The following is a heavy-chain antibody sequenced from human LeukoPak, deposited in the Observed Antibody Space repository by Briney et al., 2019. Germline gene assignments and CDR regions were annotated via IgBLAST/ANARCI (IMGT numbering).Heavy chain of an antibody. V-gene: IGHV3-48*04. CDR1: GFTFSSYS. Sequence: GGSLRLSCAASGFTFSSYSMNWVRQAPGEGLEWVSYISSSVSTIYYADSVKGRFTISRDNAKNSLYLQMNSLRAEDTAVYYCAELGITMIGGVWGKGTTVTISS. CDR2: ISSSVSTI. D-gene: IGHD3-10*02. J-gene: IGHJ6*04. CDR3: AELGITMIGGV.